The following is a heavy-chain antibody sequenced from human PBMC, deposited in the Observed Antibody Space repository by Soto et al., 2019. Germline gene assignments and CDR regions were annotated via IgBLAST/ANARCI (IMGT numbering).Heavy chain of an antibody. Sequence: QVQLVQSGAEVKRPGSSVKVSCKASGDTFNFYSINWVRQAPGLGLEWMGWVNPIVRMSKYAQKFQGRVTMTADKSTSTAYMELSSLRSEDTAIYYCASSYGSGYRAFDYWGQGALVTVSS. J-gene: IGHJ4*02. CDR3: ASSYGSGYRAFDY. CDR2: VNPIVRMS. CDR1: GDTFNFYS. V-gene: IGHV1-69*02. D-gene: IGHD3-10*01.